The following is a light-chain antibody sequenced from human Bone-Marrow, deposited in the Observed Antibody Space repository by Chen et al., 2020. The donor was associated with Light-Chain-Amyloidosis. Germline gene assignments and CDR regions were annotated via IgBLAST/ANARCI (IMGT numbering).Light chain of an antibody. CDR3: QVWERGSDRPV. J-gene: IGLJ3*02. V-gene: IGLV3-21*02. CDR1: NIGSTS. CDR2: DDS. Sequence: SYVLTQPSSVSVAPGQTATIACGGNNIGSTSVHWYQQTPGQAPLLVVYDDSDRPSGIPERLSGSHSGNAATLTISRGEAGDEADYYCQVWERGSDRPVVGGGTKLTVL.